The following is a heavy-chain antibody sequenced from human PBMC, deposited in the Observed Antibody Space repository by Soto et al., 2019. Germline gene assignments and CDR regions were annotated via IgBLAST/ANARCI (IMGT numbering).Heavy chain of an antibody. D-gene: IGHD2-2*01. V-gene: IGHV4-4*07. CDR1: GGSISSYY. J-gene: IGHJ3*02. CDR2: IYTSGST. Sequence: LSLTCTVSGGSISSYYWSWIRQPAGKGLEWIGRIYTSGSTNYNPSLKSRVTMSVDTSKNQFSLKLSSVTAADTAVYYCARMTVPAAKNAFDIWGQGTMVTVSS. CDR3: ARMTVPAAKNAFDI.